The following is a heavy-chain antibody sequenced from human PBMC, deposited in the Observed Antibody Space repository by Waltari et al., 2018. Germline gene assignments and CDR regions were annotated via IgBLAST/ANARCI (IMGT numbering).Heavy chain of an antibody. D-gene: IGHD5-18*01. CDR3: ARGDGNNHGYGSY. Sequence: QVQLVQSGAEVKKPGSSVKVSCQPSGGTLSKSAITWVRQAPGQGLEWMGRIIPMLGLGNYAQKFQGRVTITADDSTRTAYMELRGLTSDDTAVYYCARGDGNNHGYGSYWGQGTLVTVSS. J-gene: IGHJ4*02. CDR2: IIPMLGLG. V-gene: IGHV1-69*04. CDR1: GGTLSKSA.